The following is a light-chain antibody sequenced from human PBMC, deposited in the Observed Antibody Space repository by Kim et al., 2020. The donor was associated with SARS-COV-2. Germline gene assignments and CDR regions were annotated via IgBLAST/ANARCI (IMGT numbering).Light chain of an antibody. J-gene: IGLJ3*02. CDR1: SSNIGSNT. Sequence: QMVTNSCHGGSSNIGSNTVTWYRQLPGTAHKLLIYSNNQRPSGVPDRFSGSKSGTSASLAISGLQSEDEADYYCAAWDDSLNGWVFGGGTQLTVL. CDR2: SNN. CDR3: AAWDDSLNGWV. V-gene: IGLV1-44*01.